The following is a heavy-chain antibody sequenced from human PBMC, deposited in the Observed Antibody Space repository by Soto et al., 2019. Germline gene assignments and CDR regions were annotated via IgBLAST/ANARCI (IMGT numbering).Heavy chain of an antibody. V-gene: IGHV2-5*02. CDR3: ARPNSGNYYYMYV. Sequence: QITLKETGPTLVKPTQTLTLTCTFSGFSLSTSGVGVGWIRQPPGKALEWLALIYWDDDKRYSPSVESRLTIAKDTSKNQVVLTMTNMDAADTATYYCARPNSGNYYYMYVWGEGTT. CDR2: IYWDDDK. J-gene: IGHJ6*03. CDR1: GFSLSTSGVG. D-gene: IGHD6-19*01.